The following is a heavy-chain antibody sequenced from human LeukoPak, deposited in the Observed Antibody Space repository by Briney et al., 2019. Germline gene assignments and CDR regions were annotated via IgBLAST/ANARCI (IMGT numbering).Heavy chain of an antibody. D-gene: IGHD6-13*01. CDR2: IYSGGST. CDR1: GFTVSSNY. Sequence: GGSLRLSCAASGFTVSSNYMSWVRQAPGKGLEWVSVIYSGGSTYYADSVKGRFTISRDNSKNTLYLQMNSLRAEDTAVYYCARGDKELVFKRRKGGFDPWGQGTLVTVSS. J-gene: IGHJ5*02. V-gene: IGHV3-53*05. CDR3: ARGDKELVFKRRKGGFDP.